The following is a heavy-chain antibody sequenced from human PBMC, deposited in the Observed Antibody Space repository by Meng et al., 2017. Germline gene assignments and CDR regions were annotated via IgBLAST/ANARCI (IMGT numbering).Heavy chain of an antibody. CDR2: ISYDGSNK. CDR3: ARSSGYLDY. D-gene: IGHD6-19*01. CDR1: GFTFSSYA. V-gene: IGHV3-30*01. Sequence: QVQLVESGGGVVQPGRSLRLSGAASGFTFSSYAMHWVRQAPGKGLEWVAVISYDGSNKYYADSVKGRFTISRDNSKNTLYLQMNSLRAEDTAVYYCARSSGYLDYWGQGTLVTVSS. J-gene: IGHJ4*02.